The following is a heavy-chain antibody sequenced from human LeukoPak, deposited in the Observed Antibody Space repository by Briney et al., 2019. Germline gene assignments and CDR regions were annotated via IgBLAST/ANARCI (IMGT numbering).Heavy chain of an antibody. J-gene: IGHJ4*02. D-gene: IGHD3-10*01. CDR2: TSSDLNVK. Sequence: GGSLRLSCAASGFTFSNYAMHWVRQAPGKGLEWVAVTSSDLNVKLYADSVKGRFTISRDNSRSTLYLQMNSLRPEDTAIYYCAREGYYGSGSPPSLYFDYWGQGTLVTVSS. V-gene: IGHV3-30-3*01. CDR1: GFTFSNYA. CDR3: AREGYYGSGSPPSLYFDY.